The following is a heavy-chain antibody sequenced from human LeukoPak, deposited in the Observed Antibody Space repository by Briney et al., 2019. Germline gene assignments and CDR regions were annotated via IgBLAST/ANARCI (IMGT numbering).Heavy chain of an antibody. Sequence: GGSLRLSCAASGFTFSSYAMHWVRQAPGKGLEWVAVISYDGSNKYYADSVKGRFTISRDNSKNTLYLQMNSLRAEDTAVYYCAREDWIQLGGDYYYGMDVWGQGTTVTVSS. CDR3: AREDWIQLGGDYYYGMDV. J-gene: IGHJ6*02. CDR2: ISYDGSNK. V-gene: IGHV3-30-3*01. CDR1: GFTFSSYA. D-gene: IGHD5-18*01.